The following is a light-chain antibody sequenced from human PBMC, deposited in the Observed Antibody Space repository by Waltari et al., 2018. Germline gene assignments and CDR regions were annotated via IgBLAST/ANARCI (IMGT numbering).Light chain of an antibody. CDR2: GGS. CDR3: CSYAGSSTLL. Sequence: QSALTQPASVSGSPGQSITVPCTGTSSDVGSYNLVSWYQQHPGKAPKLMIYGGSKRPSGVSNRFSGSKSGNTASLTISGLQAEDEADYYCCSYAGSSTLLFGGGTKVTVL. CDR1: SSDVGSYNL. V-gene: IGLV2-23*01. J-gene: IGLJ2*01.